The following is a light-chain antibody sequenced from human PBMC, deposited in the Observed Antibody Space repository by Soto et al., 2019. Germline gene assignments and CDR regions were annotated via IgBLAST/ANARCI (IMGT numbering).Light chain of an antibody. Sequence: DIQMTQSLSTLSASVGDRVTITCRASQGIRNDLGWYQQKTGKAPKRLIYAASSLQSGVPSRFRGSGSGTEFTLPLSRLQPEDFETYYCLQHNSYSWTFGQGTKVDIK. CDR1: QGIRND. CDR2: AAS. V-gene: IGKV1-17*01. J-gene: IGKJ1*01. CDR3: LQHNSYSWT.